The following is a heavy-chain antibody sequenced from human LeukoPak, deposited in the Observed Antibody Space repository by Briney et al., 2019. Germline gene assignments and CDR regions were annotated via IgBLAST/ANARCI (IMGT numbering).Heavy chain of an antibody. V-gene: IGHV4-39*07. D-gene: IGHD2-8*02. CDR3: ASDSGGRRDAFNI. Sequence: SETLSLTCTVSGGSINSSSYYWGWIRQPPGKGLEWIGSIYYSGSTYYNPSLKSRVTISVDSSKNQFSLQLSSVTAADTAVYYCASDSGGRRDAFNIWGQGTMVTVSS. CDR2: IYYSGST. J-gene: IGHJ3*02. CDR1: GGSINSSSYY.